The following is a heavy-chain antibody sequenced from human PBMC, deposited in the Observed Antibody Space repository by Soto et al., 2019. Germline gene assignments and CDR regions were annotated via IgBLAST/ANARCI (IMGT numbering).Heavy chain of an antibody. Sequence: SGTLSLTCTVSGGSISSYYWSWIRQAPGKGLEWIGYIYYSGSTNYKPSLKSRVTISVDTSKNQFSLKLSSVTAADTAVYYCARPGGWNAFHPFDYWGQGTLVTAPQ. V-gene: IGHV4-59*08. CDR3: ARPGGWNAFHPFDY. D-gene: IGHD1-1*01. CDR2: IYYSGST. J-gene: IGHJ4*02. CDR1: GGSISSYY.